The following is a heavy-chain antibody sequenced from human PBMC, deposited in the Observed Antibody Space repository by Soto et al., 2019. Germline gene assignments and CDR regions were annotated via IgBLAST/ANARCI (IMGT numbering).Heavy chain of an antibody. D-gene: IGHD2-15*01. V-gene: IGHV3-23*01. Sequence: EVQLLESGGGLVQPGGSLRLSCAASGFTFSSYAMSWVRQAPGKGLEWVSAISGSGGSTYYADSVKGRFTISRDNSKNTLYLQMNSLRAEDTAVYYCDAYCSGGSCYSGFDYWGQGTLVTVSS. J-gene: IGHJ4*02. CDR2: ISGSGGST. CDR1: GFTFSSYA. CDR3: DAYCSGGSCYSGFDY.